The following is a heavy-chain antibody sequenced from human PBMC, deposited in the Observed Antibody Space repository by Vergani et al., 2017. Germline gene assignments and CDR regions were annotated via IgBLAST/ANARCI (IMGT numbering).Heavy chain of an antibody. CDR2: IQFDGSNQ. CDR1: GFTLSNYD. D-gene: IGHD3-16*01. Sequence: VQLVESGGDLVQPGGSLRLSCAASGFTLSNYDMQWIRQGPGKGLEFVAFIQFDGSNQYYADSVKGRFTLSRDFSKNTLYLQMNSLRTDDTATYYCAKHFRGWGIDYWGQGTQVIVSS. CDR3: AKHFRGWGIDY. V-gene: IGHV3-30*02. J-gene: IGHJ4*02.